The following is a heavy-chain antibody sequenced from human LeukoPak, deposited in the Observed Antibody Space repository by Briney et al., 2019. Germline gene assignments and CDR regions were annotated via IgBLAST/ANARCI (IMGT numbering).Heavy chain of an antibody. CDR3: AKDPRPEYSSGWHYFDS. CDR1: GFTFSGYA. V-gene: IGHV3-30*04. J-gene: IGHJ4*02. Sequence: GGSLRLSCAASGFTFSGYAMHWVRQAPGKGLEWVAVISNDGTKKYYADSVKGRFTISRDNSKNTLYLQMNRLRADDTALYYCAKDPRPEYSSGWHYFDSWGQGTLVTVSS. D-gene: IGHD6-19*01. CDR2: ISNDGTKK.